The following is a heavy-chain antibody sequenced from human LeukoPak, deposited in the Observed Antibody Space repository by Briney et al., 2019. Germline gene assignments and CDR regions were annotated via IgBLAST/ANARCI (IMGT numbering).Heavy chain of an antibody. J-gene: IGHJ4*02. V-gene: IGHV3-9*01. CDR3: AKDVEEAVAGIFDY. CDR2: ISWNSGSI. D-gene: IGHD6-19*01. CDR1: GFTFDDYA. Sequence: QPGGSLRLSCAASGFTFDDYAMHWVRQAPGKGLEWVSGISWNSGSIGYADSVKGRFTISRDNAKNSLYLQMNSLRAEDTALYYCAKDVEEAVAGIFDYWGQGTLVTVSS.